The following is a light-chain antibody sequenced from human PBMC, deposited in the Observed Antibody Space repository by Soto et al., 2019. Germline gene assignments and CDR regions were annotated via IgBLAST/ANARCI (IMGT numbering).Light chain of an antibody. CDR1: QSVGSY. CDR2: DAS. V-gene: IGKV3-11*01. J-gene: IGKJ4*01. CDR3: QQRSDWPST. Sequence: EIVLTQSPATLSLSPGDRATLSCRASQSVGSYSGWYQQRPGQAPRLLIHDASNRATGIPARFSGSGSGTDFTLTISSLEPEDFAVYYCQQRSDWPSTFGGGTKVEIK.